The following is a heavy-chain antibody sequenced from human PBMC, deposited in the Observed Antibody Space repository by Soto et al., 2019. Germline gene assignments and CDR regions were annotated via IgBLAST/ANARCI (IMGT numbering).Heavy chain of an antibody. Sequence: QVQLVQSGAEVKKPGASVKVSCKASGYTFTIYGISWLRQAPGQGLEWMGWISGYTGNTDYAQNLQDRVTLTTDASTSSVYMELRSLRSDDTAVYYCARVDYYDSSGYYGYWGQGTLITVSS. V-gene: IGHV1-18*04. CDR3: ARVDYYDSSGYYGY. CDR2: ISGYTGNT. D-gene: IGHD3-22*01. J-gene: IGHJ4*02. CDR1: GYTFTIYG.